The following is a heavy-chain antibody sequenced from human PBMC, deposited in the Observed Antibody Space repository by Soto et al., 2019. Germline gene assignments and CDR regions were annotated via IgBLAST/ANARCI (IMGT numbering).Heavy chain of an antibody. CDR3: AKDRIEQWLVLSIGMDV. D-gene: IGHD6-19*01. V-gene: IGHV3-30*18. CDR1: GFTFSSYG. Sequence: VQLVESGGGVVQPGRSLRLSCAASGFTFSSYGMHWVRQAPGKGLEWVAVISYDGSNKYYADSVKGRFTISRDNSKNTLYLQMNSLRAEDTAVYYCAKDRIEQWLVLSIGMDVWGQGTTVTVSS. J-gene: IGHJ6*02. CDR2: ISYDGSNK.